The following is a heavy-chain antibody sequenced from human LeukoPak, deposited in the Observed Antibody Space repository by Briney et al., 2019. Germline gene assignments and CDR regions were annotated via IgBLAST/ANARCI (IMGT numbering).Heavy chain of an antibody. CDR2: INSDGSST. D-gene: IGHD2-21*02. J-gene: IGHJ3*02. V-gene: IGHV3-74*01. CDR3: ARHPGGDYAFDI. CDR1: GFTFSSYW. Sequence: AGGSLRLSCAASGFTFSSYWMHWVRQAPGKGLVWVSRINSDGSSTSYADSVKGRFTISRDNAKNTLYLQMNSLRAEDTAVYYCARHPGGDYAFDIWGQGTMVTVSS.